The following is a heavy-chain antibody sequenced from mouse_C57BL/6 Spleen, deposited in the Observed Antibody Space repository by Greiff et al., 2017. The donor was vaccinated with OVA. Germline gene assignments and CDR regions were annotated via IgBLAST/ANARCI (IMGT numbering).Heavy chain of an antibody. V-gene: IGHV6-3*01. D-gene: IGHD1-1*01. Sequence: EVQRVESGGGLVQPGGSMKLSCVASGFTFSNYWMNWVRQSPEKGLEWVAQIRLKSDNYATHYAESVKGRFTISIDDSKSSVYLQMNNLRAEDTGIYYCTDYYGSSFYAMDYWGQGTSVTVSS. CDR2: IRLKSDNYAT. CDR3: TDYYGSSFYAMDY. J-gene: IGHJ4*01. CDR1: GFTFSNYW.